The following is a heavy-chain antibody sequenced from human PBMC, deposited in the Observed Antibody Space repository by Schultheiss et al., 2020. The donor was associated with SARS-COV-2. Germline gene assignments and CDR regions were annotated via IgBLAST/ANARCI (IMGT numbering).Heavy chain of an antibody. CDR2: IWYDGSNK. V-gene: IGHV3-33*01. CDR1: GFTFSSYG. J-gene: IGHJ4*02. Sequence: GESLKISCAASGFTFSSYGMHWVRQAPGKGLEWVAVIWYDGSNKYYADSVKGRFTISRDNSKNTLYLQMNSLRAEDTAVYYCAPLNGGYYIYWGQGTLVTVSS. CDR3: APLNGGYYIY. D-gene: IGHD3-22*01.